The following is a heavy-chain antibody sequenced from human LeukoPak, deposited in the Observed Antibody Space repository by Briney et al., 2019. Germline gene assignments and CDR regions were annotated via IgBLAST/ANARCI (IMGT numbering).Heavy chain of an antibody. J-gene: IGHJ5*02. D-gene: IGHD3-3*01. CDR2: ISYDGSNK. Sequence: PGGSLRLSCAASGFTFSSYAMHWVRQAPGKGLGWVAVISYDGSNKYYADSVKGRFTISRDNSKNTLYLQMNSLRAEDTAVYYCARDQRITIFGVVSYNWFDPWGQGTLVTVSS. CDR1: GFTFSSYA. V-gene: IGHV3-30-3*01. CDR3: ARDQRITIFGVVSYNWFDP.